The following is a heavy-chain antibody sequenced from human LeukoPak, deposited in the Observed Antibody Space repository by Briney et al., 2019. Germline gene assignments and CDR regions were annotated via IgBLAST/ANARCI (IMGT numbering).Heavy chain of an antibody. J-gene: IGHJ4*02. CDR1: GFIFSSYS. D-gene: IGHD3-22*01. V-gene: IGHV3-30*02. Sequence: GGSLRLSCTASGFIFSSYSMNWVRQAPGKGLEWVAFIRYDGSNKYYADSVKGRFTISRDNSKNTLYLQMNSLRAEDTAVYYCAKDANYYDSSGYYYPGYWGQGTLVTVSS. CDR3: AKDANYYDSSGYYYPGY. CDR2: IRYDGSNK.